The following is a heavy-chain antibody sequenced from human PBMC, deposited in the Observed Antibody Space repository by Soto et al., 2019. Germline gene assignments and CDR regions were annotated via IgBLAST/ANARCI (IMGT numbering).Heavy chain of an antibody. CDR1: GGTFSSYT. CDR3: ATGFLKLYGMDV. Sequence: ASVKVSCKASGGTFSSYTISWVRQAPGQGLEWMGRIIPILGIANYAQKFQGRVTMTEDTSTDTAYMELSSLRSEDTAVYYCATGFLKLYGMDVWGQGTTVTVSS. V-gene: IGHV1-69*02. J-gene: IGHJ6*02. CDR2: IIPILGIA. D-gene: IGHD1-7*01.